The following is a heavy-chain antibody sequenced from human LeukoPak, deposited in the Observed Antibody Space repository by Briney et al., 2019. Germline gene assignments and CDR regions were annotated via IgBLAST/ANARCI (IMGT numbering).Heavy chain of an antibody. Sequence: SETLSLTCAVSGGSISSSNWWSWVRQPPGKGLEWIGEFYHSGSTNYNPSLKSRVTISVDKSKNQFSLKLSSVTAADTAVYYCAHCSGTSSAMYAFDIWGQGTMVTVSS. J-gene: IGHJ3*02. CDR3: AHCSGTSSAMYAFDI. CDR1: GGSISSSNW. CDR2: FYHSGST. V-gene: IGHV4-4*02. D-gene: IGHD2-2*01.